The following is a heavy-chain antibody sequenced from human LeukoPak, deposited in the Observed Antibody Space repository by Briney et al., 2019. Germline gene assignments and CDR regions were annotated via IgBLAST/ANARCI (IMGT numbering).Heavy chain of an antibody. CDR1: GFTFDDYA. Sequence: GRSLRLSCAASGFTFDDYAMHWVRQAPGKGLEWVSGISWNSGSIGYADSVKGRFTISRDNAKNSLYLQMNSLRAEDTALYYCARGEGADYYDSSGYIWGQGTLVTVSS. CDR3: ARGEGADYYDSSGYI. CDR2: ISWNSGSI. D-gene: IGHD3-22*01. J-gene: IGHJ4*02. V-gene: IGHV3-9*01.